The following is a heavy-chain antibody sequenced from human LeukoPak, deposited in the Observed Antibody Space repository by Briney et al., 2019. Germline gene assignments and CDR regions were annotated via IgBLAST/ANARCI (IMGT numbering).Heavy chain of an antibody. V-gene: IGHV1-24*01. CDR1: GNPLSEVY. CDR3: ATGRSSHDLCYYGLDV. Sequence: ASVKVSCKVAGNPLSEVYLHWVLQAPGKGLEWMGGFDPEDEEIIYAPKFQARVTLTADESTNTVFMRLTILRSDDTAIYYCATGRSSHDLCYYGLDVWGRGTTVTVS. J-gene: IGHJ6*02. CDR2: FDPEDEEI. D-gene: IGHD5-12*01.